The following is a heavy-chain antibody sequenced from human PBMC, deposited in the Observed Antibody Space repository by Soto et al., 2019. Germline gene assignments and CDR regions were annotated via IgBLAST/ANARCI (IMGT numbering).Heavy chain of an antibody. CDR2: ISYDGSNK. J-gene: IGHJ4*02. V-gene: IGHV3-30*18. D-gene: IGHD2-21*01. CDR3: AKYVGDLVVDDAYCFDY. CDR1: GFTFSSYG. Sequence: GGSLRLSCAASGFTFSSYGMHWVRQAPGKGLEWVAVISYDGSNKYYADSVKGRFTISRDNSKNTLYLQMNSLRAEDTAVYYCAKYVGDLVVDDAYCFDYWGQGTLVTVSS.